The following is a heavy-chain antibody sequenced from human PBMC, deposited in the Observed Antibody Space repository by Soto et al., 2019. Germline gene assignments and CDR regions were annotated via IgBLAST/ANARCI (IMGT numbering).Heavy chain of an antibody. CDR2: IYYSGST. D-gene: IGHD6-19*01. CDR1: GGSVSSGSYY. V-gene: IGHV4-61*01. J-gene: IGHJ6*02. Sequence: SETLSLTCTVSGGSVSSGSYYWSWIRQPPGKGLEWIGYIYYSGSTNYNPSLKSRVTISVDTSKNQFSLKLSSVTAADTAVYYCAGRIAVAGGPYYYGMDVWGQGTTVTVSS. CDR3: AGRIAVAGGPYYYGMDV.